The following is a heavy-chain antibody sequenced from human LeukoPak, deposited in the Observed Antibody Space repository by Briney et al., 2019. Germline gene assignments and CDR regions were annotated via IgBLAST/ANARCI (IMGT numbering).Heavy chain of an antibody. J-gene: IGHJ4*02. Sequence: PGGSLRLSCTASGLYFSNAWMNWVRQAPGKGLEWVSAISGSGGSTYYADSVKGRFSISRDNFKNTLYLQMSSLRAEDTAVYYCAKGGDGYNKGTFDYWGQGTLVTVSS. CDR1: GLYFSNAW. V-gene: IGHV3-23*01. CDR3: AKGGDGYNKGTFDY. D-gene: IGHD5-24*01. CDR2: ISGSGGST.